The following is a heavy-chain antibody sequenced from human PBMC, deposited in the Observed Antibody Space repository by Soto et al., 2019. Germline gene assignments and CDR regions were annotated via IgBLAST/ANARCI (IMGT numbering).Heavy chain of an antibody. V-gene: IGHV4-4*07. Sequence: QVQLQQSGPGLVKASETLSLTCTVSGGSITNYYWSWIRQPAGKGLEWIGRMYTKERTNYNLSFKSRVTMSVDTSKNQFSLKLNAVTAADTAVYYCARDQGSWLRLYWYFDLWGRGTLVTVSS. CDR3: ARDQGSWLRLYWYFDL. J-gene: IGHJ2*01. CDR2: MYTKERT. CDR1: GGSITNYY. D-gene: IGHD5-12*01.